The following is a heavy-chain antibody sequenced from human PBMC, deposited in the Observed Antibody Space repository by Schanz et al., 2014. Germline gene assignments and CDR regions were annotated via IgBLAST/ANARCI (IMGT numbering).Heavy chain of an antibody. V-gene: IGHV3-23*04. CDR2: ISGSGVST. Sequence: VQLVESGGGLVQPGGSLRLSCAASGFTFSSYAMSWVRQAPGKGLEWISAISGSGVSTHYADSGKGRFTISRDNSKNTVYLQMNSLRTDDTAMYYCARDPNTSAWLPYFDTWGQGTLXTVSS. J-gene: IGHJ4*02. CDR1: GFTFSSYA. D-gene: IGHD6-19*01. CDR3: ARDPNTSAWLPYFDT.